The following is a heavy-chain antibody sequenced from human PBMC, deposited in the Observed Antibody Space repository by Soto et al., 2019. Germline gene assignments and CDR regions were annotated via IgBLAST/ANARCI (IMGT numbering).Heavy chain of an antibody. CDR1: GGSFNGYD. D-gene: IGHD6-13*01. Sequence: TLCLTCAVDGGSFNGYDWRWIHQPPGKGLEWIGAINHSGSTNYNPSLKSRVTISVDTYKKQFSLKLSSVTAADTHVYYCERVVPSRIAAAGTGWVDSWGQGTLVTV. V-gene: IGHV4-34*01. CDR2: INHSGST. CDR3: ERVVPSRIAAAGTGWVDS. J-gene: IGHJ5*01.